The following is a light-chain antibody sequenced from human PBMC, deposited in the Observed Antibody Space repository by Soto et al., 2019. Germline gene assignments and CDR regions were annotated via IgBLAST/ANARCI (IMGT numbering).Light chain of an antibody. CDR3: QKYNSAPLT. CDR2: AAS. V-gene: IGKV1-27*01. Sequence: DFQMTRSPSSLSASVGDGVTTTCRASQGISNYLAWYQQKPGKVPKLLIYAASTLQSGVPSRFSGSGSGTDFTLTISSLQPEDVATYYCQKYNSAPLTFGQATKVDIK. CDR1: QGISNY. J-gene: IGKJ1*01.